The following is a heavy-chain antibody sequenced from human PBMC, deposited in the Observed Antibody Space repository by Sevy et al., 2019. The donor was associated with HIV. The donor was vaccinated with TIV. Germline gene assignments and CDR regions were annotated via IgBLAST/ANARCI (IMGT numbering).Heavy chain of an antibody. CDR1: GFSFNSYA. Sequence: GGSLRLSCAASGFSFNSYAMHWVRQAPGKGPEWMAVISYEGSNKYYADSVKGRFTISRDNSNNILYLQMNSLRPDDTAVYFCARRGGGYSDGYYFDYWGQGTLVTVSS. J-gene: IGHJ4*02. D-gene: IGHD5-18*01. CDR3: ARRGGGYSDGYYFDY. V-gene: IGHV3-30-3*01. CDR2: ISYEGSNK.